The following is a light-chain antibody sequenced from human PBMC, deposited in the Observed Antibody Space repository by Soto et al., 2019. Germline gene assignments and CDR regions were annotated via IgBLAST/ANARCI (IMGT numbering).Light chain of an antibody. CDR3: CSFAGSYTYV. CDR1: SSDVGAYDY. CDR2: DVT. Sequence: QSALTQPRSVSGSRGQSVTMSCTGTSSDVGAYDYVSWYQQHPDKATKLIIYDVTMRPSGVPDRFSGSKSGNTASLTISGLQSEDEADYFCCSFAGSYTYVFATGTKVTVL. V-gene: IGLV2-11*01. J-gene: IGLJ1*01.